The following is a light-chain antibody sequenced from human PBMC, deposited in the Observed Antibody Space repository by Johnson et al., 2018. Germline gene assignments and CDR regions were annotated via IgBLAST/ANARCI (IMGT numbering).Light chain of an antibody. V-gene: IGLV1-51*02. CDR1: SSNIGNNY. Sequence: QSVLTQPPSVSAAPGQKVTISCSGSSSNIGNNYVSWYQQLPGTAPKLLIYETNKRPSGIPDRFSGSKSGTSATLGITGLQTGDEADYYCGTWDSSLSAGNVVGTGTKVTVL. CDR3: GTWDSSLSAGNV. J-gene: IGLJ1*01. CDR2: ETN.